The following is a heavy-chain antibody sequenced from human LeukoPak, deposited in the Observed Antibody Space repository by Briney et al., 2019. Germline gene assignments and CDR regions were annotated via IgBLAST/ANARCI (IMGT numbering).Heavy chain of an antibody. D-gene: IGHD3-22*01. CDR3: AREGGFYCPFDY. J-gene: IGHJ4*02. Sequence: KPSETLSLTCGVSGGSVTSTNWWTWVRQPPGKGLEWIGEVHRDGRTNYNPSLKSRLTISVDLPENHVSLKLTSVTAADTAVYYCAREGGFYCPFDYSGQGTLVTVSS. CDR1: GGSVTSTNW. CDR2: VHRDGRT. V-gene: IGHV4-4*02.